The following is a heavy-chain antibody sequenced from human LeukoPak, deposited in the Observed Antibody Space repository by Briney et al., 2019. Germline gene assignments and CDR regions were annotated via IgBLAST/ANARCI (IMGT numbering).Heavy chain of an antibody. J-gene: IGHJ5*02. CDR2: IYYSGST. CDR3: ARGLPLVYDILTGDNWFDP. Sequence: SGTLSLTCTVSGGSISSYYWSWIRQPPGKGLEWIGYIYYSGSTNYNPSLKSRVTISVDTSKNQFSLKLSSVTAADTAVYYCARGLPLVYDILTGDNWFDPWGQGTLVTVSS. V-gene: IGHV4-59*01. CDR1: GGSISSYY. D-gene: IGHD3-9*01.